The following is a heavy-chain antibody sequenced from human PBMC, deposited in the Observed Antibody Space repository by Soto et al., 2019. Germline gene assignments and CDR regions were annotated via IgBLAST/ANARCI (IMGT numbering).Heavy chain of an antibody. CDR3: AVYYYDSSGYQDY. CDR2: IYYSGST. CDR1: GGSINLYY. V-gene: IGHV4-59*01. Sequence: PSETLSLTCTVYGGSINLYYCSWIRQPPGKGLEWIGYIYYSGSTNYNPSLKSRVTISVDTSKNQFSLKLSSVTAADTAVYYRAVYYYDSSGYQDYWGQGTLVTVSS. D-gene: IGHD3-22*01. J-gene: IGHJ4*02.